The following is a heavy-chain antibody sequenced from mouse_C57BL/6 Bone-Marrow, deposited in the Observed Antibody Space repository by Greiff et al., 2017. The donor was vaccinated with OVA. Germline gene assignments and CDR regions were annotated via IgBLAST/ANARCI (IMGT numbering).Heavy chain of an antibody. CDR3: ARGVTLAY. CDR1: GFTFTDYY. Sequence: EVKLQESGGGLVQPGGSLSLSCAASGFTFTDYYMSWVRQPPGQALEWLGFIRNKANGYTTEYSTSVKGRFTISRADSQSILYLQMNALGAEDSATYYFARGVTLAYWGQGTTLTVSA. J-gene: IGHJ2*01. CDR2: IRNKANGYTT. V-gene: IGHV7-3*01.